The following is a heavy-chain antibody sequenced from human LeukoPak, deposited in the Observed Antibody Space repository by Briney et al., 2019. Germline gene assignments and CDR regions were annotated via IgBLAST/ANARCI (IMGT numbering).Heavy chain of an antibody. V-gene: IGHV4-39*07. D-gene: IGHD6-13*01. CDR1: GGSISSSSYY. CDR3: ARGGKEQQLVPAEPYYFDY. CDR2: IYYSGST. Sequence: SETLSLTCAVSGGSISSSSYYWGWIRQPPGKGLEWIGSIYYSGSTYYNPSLKSRVTISVDTSKNQFSLKLSSVTAADTAVYYCARGGKEQQLVPAEPYYFDYWGQGTLVTVSS. J-gene: IGHJ4*02.